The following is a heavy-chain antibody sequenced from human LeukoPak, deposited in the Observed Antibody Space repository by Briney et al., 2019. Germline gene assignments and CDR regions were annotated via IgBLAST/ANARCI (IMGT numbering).Heavy chain of an antibody. Sequence: PGGSLRLSCAASGFTFSSYWMTWVRQAPGKGLEWVANIKQDGSEKYYVDSVKGRFTISRDNSKNTLYLQMNSLRAEDTAVYYCAKDFDVDTAMVTHWGQGTLVTVSS. V-gene: IGHV3-7*03. J-gene: IGHJ4*02. CDR3: AKDFDVDTAMVTH. CDR2: IKQDGSEK. D-gene: IGHD5-18*01. CDR1: GFTFSSYW.